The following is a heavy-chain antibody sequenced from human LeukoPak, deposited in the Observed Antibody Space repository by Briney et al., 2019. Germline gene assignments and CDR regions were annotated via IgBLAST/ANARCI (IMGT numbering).Heavy chain of an antibody. CDR2: IYYSGST. CDR1: GGSISSSSYY. Sequence: SETLSLTCTVSGGSISSSSYYWGWIRQPPGKGLEWIGSIYYSGSTYYNPSLKSRVTISVDTSKNQFSLKLSSVTAADTAVYYCARLVTPLLYYYYGMDVWGQGTTVTVSS. D-gene: IGHD4-23*01. J-gene: IGHJ6*02. CDR3: ARLVTPLLYYYYGMDV. V-gene: IGHV4-39*01.